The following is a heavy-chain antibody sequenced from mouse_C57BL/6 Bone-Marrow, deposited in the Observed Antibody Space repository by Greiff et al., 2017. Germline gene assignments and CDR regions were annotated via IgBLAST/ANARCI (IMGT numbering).Heavy chain of an antibody. D-gene: IGHD1-3*01. CDR1: GYTFTSYW. V-gene: IGHV1-64*01. CDR2: IYPNSGST. CDR3: ARSGCSWFAY. J-gene: IGHJ3*01. Sequence: VQLQQPGAELVKPGASVKLSCKASGYTFTSYWMHWVKQRPGQGLEWIGMIYPNSGSTNDNEKFKSKATLTVDKSSSTAYMQLSNLTSEDSAVYYCARSGCSWFAYWGQGTLVTVSA.